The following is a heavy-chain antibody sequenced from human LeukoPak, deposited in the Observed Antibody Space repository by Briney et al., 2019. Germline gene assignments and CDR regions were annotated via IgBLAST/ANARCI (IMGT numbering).Heavy chain of an antibody. V-gene: IGHV3-48*03. Sequence: GGSLGLSCAASGFTFSSYEMNWVRQAPGKGLEWVSYISSSGSTIYYADSVKGRFTISRDNAKNSLYLQMNSLRAEDTAVYYCARALRVGGFDYWGQGTLVTVSS. D-gene: IGHD2-8*02. J-gene: IGHJ4*02. CDR2: ISSSGSTI. CDR3: ARALRVGGFDY. CDR1: GFTFSSYE.